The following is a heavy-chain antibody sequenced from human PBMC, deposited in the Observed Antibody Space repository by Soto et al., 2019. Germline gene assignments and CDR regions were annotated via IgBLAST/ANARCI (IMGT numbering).Heavy chain of an antibody. CDR2: ISYSGTT. J-gene: IGHJ4*02. V-gene: IGHV4-39*01. Sequence: SETLSLTCTVSGDSISSNTNYWSWIRQPPGEGLEWIGFISYSGTTSYSPSLKSRVTISVDTSKNQFSLKLSSVTAADTAVYYCARHTPAISISDHWGQGTLVTVSS. CDR1: GDSISSNTNY. CDR3: ARHTPAISISDH. D-gene: IGHD2-15*01.